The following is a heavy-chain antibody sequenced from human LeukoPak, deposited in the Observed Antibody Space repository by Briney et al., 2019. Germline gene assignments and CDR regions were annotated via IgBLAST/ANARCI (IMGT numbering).Heavy chain of an antibody. CDR2: IIPIFGTA. CDR1: GGTFSSYA. V-gene: IGHV1-69*13. Sequence: ASVKVSCKASGGTFSSYAISWVRQAPGQGLEWMGGIIPIFGTANYAQKFQGRVTITADESTSTAYMELSRLRSEDTAVYYCARDLLITFGGAKNAFDIWGQGTMVTVSS. D-gene: IGHD3-16*01. J-gene: IGHJ3*02. CDR3: ARDLLITFGGAKNAFDI.